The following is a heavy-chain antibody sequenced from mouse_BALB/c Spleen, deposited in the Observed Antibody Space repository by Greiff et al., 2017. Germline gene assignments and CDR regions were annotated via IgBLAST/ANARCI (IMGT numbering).Heavy chain of an antibody. CDR1: GYTFTSYV. Sequence: VQLQQSGPDLVKPGASVKISCKASGYTFTSYVMYWVKQKPGQGLEWIGYIKPYNDGTKYNEKFKGKATLTTDKSSNTAYMQLSSLTSEDSAVYYCARSHDCDGNYWGQGTTLTVSS. D-gene: IGHD2-4*01. V-gene: IGHV1-14*01. J-gene: IGHJ2*01. CDR3: ARSHDCDGNY. CDR2: IKPYNDGT.